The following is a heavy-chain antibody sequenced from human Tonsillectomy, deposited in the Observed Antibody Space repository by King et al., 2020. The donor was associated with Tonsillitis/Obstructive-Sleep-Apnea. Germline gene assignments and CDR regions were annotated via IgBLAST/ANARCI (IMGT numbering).Heavy chain of an antibody. CDR2: IYPGDSDT. Sequence: QLVQSGAEVKKPGESLKISCKGSGYSFTSYWIGWVRQMPGKGLEWMGIIYPGDSDTRYIPSFQGQVTIQADKSISTAYLQASSLQASDTAMYYCPRLLFWGGNDAFDIWGQGTMVTVSS. CDR3: PRLLFWGGNDAFDI. J-gene: IGHJ3*02. CDR1: GYSFTSYW. D-gene: IGHD3-16*01. V-gene: IGHV5-51*01.